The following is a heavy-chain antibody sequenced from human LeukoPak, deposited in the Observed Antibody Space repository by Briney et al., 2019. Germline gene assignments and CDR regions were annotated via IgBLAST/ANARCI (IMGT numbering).Heavy chain of an antibody. J-gene: IGHJ5*02. V-gene: IGHV3-33*01. CDR3: ARAATVVTDNWFDP. CDR1: GFTFSSYG. CDR2: IWYDGSNK. D-gene: IGHD4-23*01. Sequence: GGSLRLSCAASGFTFSSYGMHWVRQAPGKGLEWVAVIWYDGSNKYYADSVKGRFTISRDNSKNTLYLQMNSLRAEDAAVYYCARAATVVTDNWFDPWGQGTLVTVSS.